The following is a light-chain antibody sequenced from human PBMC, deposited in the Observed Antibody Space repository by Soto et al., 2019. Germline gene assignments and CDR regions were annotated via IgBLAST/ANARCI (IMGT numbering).Light chain of an antibody. CDR2: DVI. V-gene: IGLV2-11*01. Sequence: QSALIQPRSVSGSPGQSVTISCTGTSSDVGVYKYVSWYRQHPGKAPKLMIYDVITRPSGVPDRFSGSKYGNTASLTISGRQAEDEADYYCCSYAGDYTFVFGSGTKLTVL. CDR3: CSYAGDYTFV. J-gene: IGLJ1*01. CDR1: SSDVGVYKY.